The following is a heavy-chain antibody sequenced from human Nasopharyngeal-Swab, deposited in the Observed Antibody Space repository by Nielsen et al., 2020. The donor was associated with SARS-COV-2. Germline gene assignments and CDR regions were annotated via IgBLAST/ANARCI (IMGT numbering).Heavy chain of an antibody. J-gene: IGHJ4*02. CDR2: ISAYNGNT. CDR3: ARDVVRYGDYVGDY. Sequence: ASVKVSCKDSGYTFTSYGISWVRQAPGQGLEWMGWISAYNGNTSYAQKLQGRVTMTTDTSTSTAYMELRSLRSDDTAVYYCARDVVRYGDYVGDYWGQGTLVTVSS. V-gene: IGHV1-18*01. CDR1: GYTFTSYG. D-gene: IGHD4-17*01.